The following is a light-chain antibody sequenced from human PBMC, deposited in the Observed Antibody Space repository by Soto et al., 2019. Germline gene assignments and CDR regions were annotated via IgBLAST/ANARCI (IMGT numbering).Light chain of an antibody. J-gene: IGKJ2*01. CDR3: QQCGSSPNT. CDR2: GAS. Sequence: EIVLTQSPGTLSLSPGERATLSCRASQSVGSSYLAWYQQKPGQAPRLLIYGASSRATGIPDRFSGSGSGTDFTLTISRLEPEDFAVYYCQQCGSSPNTFGQGTKLDI. V-gene: IGKV3-20*01. CDR1: QSVGSSY.